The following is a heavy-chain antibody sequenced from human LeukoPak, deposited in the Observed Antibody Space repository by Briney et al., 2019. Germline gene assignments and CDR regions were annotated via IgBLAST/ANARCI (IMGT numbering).Heavy chain of an antibody. CDR2: IDPSDSYT. Sequence: GESLKISCQGSGYSFTSYWISWVRQMPGKGLEWMGRIDPSDSYTNYSPSFQGHVTISADKSISTAYLQWSSLKASDTAMYYCARLLSGLAIWGVLDAFDIWGQGTMVTVSS. D-gene: IGHD3-16*01. V-gene: IGHV5-10-1*01. CDR1: GYSFTSYW. CDR3: ARLLSGLAIWGVLDAFDI. J-gene: IGHJ3*02.